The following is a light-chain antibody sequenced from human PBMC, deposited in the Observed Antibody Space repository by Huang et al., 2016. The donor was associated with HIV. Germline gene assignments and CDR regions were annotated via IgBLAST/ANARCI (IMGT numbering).Light chain of an antibody. CDR2: GAS. Sequence: EIVLTQSPAILSVSPGERATLSCRASQNVRSSFAWYQQRPGQPPRLLIAGASTRSTGMPARFSGSGSGTEFTLTISILQSEDFAVYYCQQYENWPPEYTFGQGTKLEL. CDR3: QQYENWPPEYT. CDR1: QNVRSS. J-gene: IGKJ2*01. V-gene: IGKV3-15*01.